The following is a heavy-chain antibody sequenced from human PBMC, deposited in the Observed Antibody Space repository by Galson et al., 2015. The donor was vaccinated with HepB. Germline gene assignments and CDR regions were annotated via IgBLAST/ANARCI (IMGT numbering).Heavy chain of an antibody. CDR1: GDSVSSTTTS. CDR3: TRNLTP. Sequence: CAISGDSVSSTTTSWNWIRQSPSRGLEWLGRTYYRSKWYIDYAVSVKSRLTITPDTSKNQFSLQLNSVTPEDTAVYYCTRNLTPWSQGILVTVSS. CDR2: TYYRSKWYI. V-gene: IGHV6-1*01. J-gene: IGHJ5*02. D-gene: IGHD3-16*01.